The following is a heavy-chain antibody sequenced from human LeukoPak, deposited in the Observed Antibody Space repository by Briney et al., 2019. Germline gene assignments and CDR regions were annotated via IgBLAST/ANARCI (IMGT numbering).Heavy chain of an antibody. D-gene: IGHD4-17*01. CDR3: AREDLDYGDPVD. J-gene: IGHJ4*02. CDR1: GFTFSSYG. CDR2: IGSSSSTI. Sequence: GGSLRLSCAASGFTFSSYGMHWVRQAPGKGLEWVSYIGSSSSTIYYADSVKGRFTISRDNAKNSLYLQMNSLRAEDTAVYYCAREDLDYGDPVDWGQGTLVTVSS. V-gene: IGHV3-48*04.